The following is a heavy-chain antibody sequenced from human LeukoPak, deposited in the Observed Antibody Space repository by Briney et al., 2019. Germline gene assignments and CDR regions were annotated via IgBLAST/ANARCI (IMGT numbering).Heavy chain of an antibody. CDR2: IYYSGST. Sequence: SETLSLTCTVSGGSISSYYWSWIRQPPGKGLEWIGYIYYSGSTNYNPSLKSRVTISVDTSKNQFSLKLSSATAADTAVYYCARHYGDYVSSQTFDYWGQGTLVTVSS. D-gene: IGHD4-17*01. CDR3: ARHYGDYVSSQTFDY. J-gene: IGHJ4*02. CDR1: GGSISSYY. V-gene: IGHV4-59*08.